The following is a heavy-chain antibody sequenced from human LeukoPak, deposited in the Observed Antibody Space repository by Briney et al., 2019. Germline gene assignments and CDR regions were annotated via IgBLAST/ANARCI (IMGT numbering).Heavy chain of an antibody. V-gene: IGHV3-15*01. D-gene: IGHD2-2*01. CDR3: TAQVPAASHY. CDR1: GFTFSNAW. CDR2: IKSKTDGGTT. J-gene: IGHJ4*02. Sequence: GGSLRLSCAASGFTFSNAWMSWVRQAPGQGLEWVGRIKSKTDGGTTDYAAPVKGRFTISRDDSKNTLYLQMNSLKTEYTAVYYCTAQVPAASHYWGQGTLVTVSS.